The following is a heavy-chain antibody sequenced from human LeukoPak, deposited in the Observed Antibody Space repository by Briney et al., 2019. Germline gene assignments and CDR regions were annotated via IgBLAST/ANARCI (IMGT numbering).Heavy chain of an antibody. CDR2: IKQDESEK. Sequence: GGSLRLSCEASGFSFSSYWMSWVRQAPGKGPEWVANIKQDESEKYSVDSVKSRFTISRDNAKNSLYLQMKNLRADDTALYYCARLSAYYYGSYFYYYMDVWGKGTTVTVSS. CDR3: ARLSAYYYGSYFYYYMDV. J-gene: IGHJ6*03. CDR1: GFSFSSYW. D-gene: IGHD3-10*01. V-gene: IGHV3-7*01.